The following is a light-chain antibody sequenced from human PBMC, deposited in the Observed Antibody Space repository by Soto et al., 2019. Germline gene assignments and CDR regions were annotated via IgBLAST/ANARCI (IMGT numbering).Light chain of an antibody. CDR3: SSYAASNNFYFV. CDR1: SSDVGGYNY. CDR2: EVT. V-gene: IGLV2-8*01. Sequence: QSALTQPPSASGSPGQSVTISFTGTSSDVGGYNYVSWYQQYPGRAPKLMIYEVTKRPSGVPDRCSGSKSGNTASLTVSGLQAEDEAEYYCSSYAASNNFYFVFGGGTKLTVL. J-gene: IGLJ3*02.